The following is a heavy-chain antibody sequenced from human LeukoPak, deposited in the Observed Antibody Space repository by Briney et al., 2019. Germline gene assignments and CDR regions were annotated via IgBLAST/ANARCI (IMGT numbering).Heavy chain of an antibody. CDR3: ARDLRQQLILGWLDP. V-gene: IGHV1-2*02. D-gene: IGHD3/OR15-3a*01. J-gene: IGHJ5*02. Sequence: GASVTVSCKASGYTFTTYYIHWVRQAPGQAPEWMGWINPNGGGTIYARNFQGRVTMTRDTSITTAYMELSSLTFDDTAVYYCARDLRQQLILGWLDPWGQGTLVSVS. CDR2: INPNGGGT. CDR1: GYTFTTYY.